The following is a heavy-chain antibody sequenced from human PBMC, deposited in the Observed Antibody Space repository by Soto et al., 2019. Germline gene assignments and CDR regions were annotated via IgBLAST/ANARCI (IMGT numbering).Heavy chain of an antibody. D-gene: IGHD1-26*01. J-gene: IGHJ6*02. CDR2: ISWNSGSI. CDR3: AKPRAKWVYYYGMDV. Sequence: EVQLVESGGGLVQPGRSLRLSCAASGFTFDDYAMHWVRQAPGKGLEWVSGISWNSGSIGYADSVKGRFTISRDNAKNSLYQQMNSLRAEDTALYYCAKPRAKWVYYYGMDVWGQGTTVTVSS. V-gene: IGHV3-9*01. CDR1: GFTFDDYA.